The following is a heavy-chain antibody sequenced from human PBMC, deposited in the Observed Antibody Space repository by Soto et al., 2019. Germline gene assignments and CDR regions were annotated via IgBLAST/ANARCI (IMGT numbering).Heavy chain of an antibody. D-gene: IGHD3-3*01. CDR1: GFTFSSYA. CDR2: ISSNGGST. Sequence: PGGSLRLSCSASGFTFSSYAMHWVRQAPGKGLEYVSAISSNGGSTYYADSVKGRFTISRDNSKNTLYLQMSSLRAEDTAVYYCVKVGTIFGVAGYFDYWGQGTLVTVSS. CDR3: VKVGTIFGVAGYFDY. V-gene: IGHV3-64D*08. J-gene: IGHJ4*02.